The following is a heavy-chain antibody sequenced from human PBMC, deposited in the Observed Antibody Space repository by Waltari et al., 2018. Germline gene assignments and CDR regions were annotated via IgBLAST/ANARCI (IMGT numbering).Heavy chain of an antibody. D-gene: IGHD1-26*01. V-gene: IGHV3-23*04. CDR3: AKSSGSYYEVFDY. Sequence: EVRLVESGGGLVQPGGSLRLSCAASGFAFSHYGMRWVRPAPGKGLECVSSISGSGGTTYYADSVKGRFTMSKDNSKNTLFLQMNSLRVDDTADYYCAKSSGSYYEVFDYWGRGTLVTVSS. J-gene: IGHJ4*02. CDR2: ISGSGGTT. CDR1: GFAFSHYG.